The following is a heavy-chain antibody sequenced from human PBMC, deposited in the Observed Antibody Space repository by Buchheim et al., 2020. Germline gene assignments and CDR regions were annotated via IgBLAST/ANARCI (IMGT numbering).Heavy chain of an antibody. D-gene: IGHD1-26*01. CDR1: GFTFSRYA. J-gene: IGHJ5*02. Sequence: EVQLLESGGGLVQPGGSLRLSCAGSGFTFSRYAMTWVRQAPGKGLEWVSTISGTGSITYYSDSVTGRFTISRDNPKNTLYLQMNSLRAEDTAVYYCAKGGGNYAPESWGQGTL. V-gene: IGHV3-23*01. CDR2: ISGTGSIT. CDR3: AKGGGNYAPES.